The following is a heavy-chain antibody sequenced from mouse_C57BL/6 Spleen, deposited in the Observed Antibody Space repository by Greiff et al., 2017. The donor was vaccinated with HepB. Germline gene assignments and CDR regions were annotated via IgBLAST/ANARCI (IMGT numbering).Heavy chain of an antibody. CDR1: GYSFTGYY. V-gene: IGHV1-42*01. CDR3: ARRGYGSSYSAMDY. CDR2: INPSTGGT. J-gene: IGHJ4*01. Sequence: VQLKESGPELVKPGASVKISCKASGYSFTGYYMNWVKQSPEKSLEWIGEINPSTGGTTYNQKFKAKATLTVDKSSSTAYMKLKSLTSADSAVYYCARRGYGSSYSAMDYWGQGTSVTVAS. D-gene: IGHD1-1*01.